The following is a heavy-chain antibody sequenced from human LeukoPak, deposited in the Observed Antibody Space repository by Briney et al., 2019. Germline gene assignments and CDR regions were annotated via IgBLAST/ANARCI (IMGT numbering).Heavy chain of an antibody. CDR3: AITYYDILTGYHDYYYYGMDV. Sequence: ASVKVSCKASGYTFTGYYMHWVRQAPGQGLEWMGWINPNSGGTNYAQKFQGRVTMTRDTSISTAYMELSRLRSDDTAVYYCAITYYDILTGYHDYYYYGMDVWGQGTTVTVSS. D-gene: IGHD3-9*01. CDR2: INPNSGGT. CDR1: GYTFTGYY. J-gene: IGHJ6*02. V-gene: IGHV1-2*02.